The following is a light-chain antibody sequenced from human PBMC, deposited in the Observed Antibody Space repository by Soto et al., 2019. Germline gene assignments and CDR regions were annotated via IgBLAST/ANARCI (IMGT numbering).Light chain of an antibody. V-gene: IGKV3-20*01. CDR1: QSSGSNF. J-gene: IGKJ5*01. CDR3: QLYGISPH. Sequence: DIVLTQSPGTLSLSPGERATLSCKTSQSSGSNFLAWYQHKPGQAPRLLIYASSNRATGILDRFTGSASGTDFTLTINRLEPEDFAVYYCQLYGISPHFGQGTRLEIK. CDR2: ASS.